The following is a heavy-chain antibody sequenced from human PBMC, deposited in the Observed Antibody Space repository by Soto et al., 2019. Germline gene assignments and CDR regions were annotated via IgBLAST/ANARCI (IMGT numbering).Heavy chain of an antibody. CDR1: GESISSVDYF. D-gene: IGHD2-15*01. CDR2: IYKSATT. V-gene: IGHV4-30-4*01. CDR3: ARGRYCLTGRCFPNWFDS. J-gene: IGHJ5*01. Sequence: SETLSLTCSVSGESISSVDYFWAWIRQPPGQALEYIGYIYKSATTYYNPSFESRVAISLDTSKSQFSLNVTSVTAADTAVYFCARGRYCLTGRCFPNWFDSWGQGTLVTVSS.